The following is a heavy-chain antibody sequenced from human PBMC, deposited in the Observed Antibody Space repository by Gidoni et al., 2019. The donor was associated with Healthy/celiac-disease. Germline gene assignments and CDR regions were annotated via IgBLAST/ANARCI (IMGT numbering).Heavy chain of an antibody. Sequence: QVQLVESGGGVVQPGRSLRLSCAASGFTFSRYAMHWVRQAPGKGLEGVAFISYDGSNKYYADSVKGRFTISRDNSKNTLYLQMTSLRAEDTAVYYCARDSHYFDYWGQGTLVTVSS. CDR2: ISYDGSNK. J-gene: IGHJ4*02. CDR3: ARDSHYFDY. CDR1: GFTFSRYA. V-gene: IGHV3-30-3*01.